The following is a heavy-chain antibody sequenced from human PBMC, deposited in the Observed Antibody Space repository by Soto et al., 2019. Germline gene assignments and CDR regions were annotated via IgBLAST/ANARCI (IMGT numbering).Heavy chain of an antibody. CDR3: AKDISLRGWVYLVVEY. CDR2: INYNSGSV. D-gene: IGHD6-13*01. Sequence: EVQLVESGGGWVQPGRSLRLSCAASGFTFDVYAMHWVRQAPGKGLEWVSGINYNSGSVGYADSVKGRFTISRDNAKNSLHLKMNSLRAEDTAVYYCAKDISLRGWVYLVVEYWGRGTLVTVS. V-gene: IGHV3-9*01. CDR1: GFTFDVYA. J-gene: IGHJ4*02.